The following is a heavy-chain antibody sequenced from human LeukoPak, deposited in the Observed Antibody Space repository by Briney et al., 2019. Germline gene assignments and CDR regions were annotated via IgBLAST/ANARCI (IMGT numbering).Heavy chain of an antibody. CDR3: ARGPPFDS. Sequence: PSETLSLTCNVSGGSMTSYYWSXXRQPPGKGLEWMGYIYYSGSTKYNPSVKSRVTISVDTSKNQFSLRLSSMTAADAAVYYCARGPPFDSWGQGTLVTVSS. J-gene: IGHJ4*02. CDR1: GGSMTSYY. CDR2: IYYSGST. V-gene: IGHV4-59*01.